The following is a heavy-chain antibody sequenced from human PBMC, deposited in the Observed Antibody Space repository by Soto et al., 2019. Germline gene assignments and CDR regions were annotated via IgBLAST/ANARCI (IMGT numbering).Heavy chain of an antibody. CDR2: INHSGST. D-gene: IGHD3-10*01. CDR3: ARANGSGYYYGMDV. Sequence: SETLSLTCAVYGGPFSGYYWSWIRQPPGKGLEWIGEINHSGSTNYNPSLKSRVTISVDTSKNQFSLKLSSVTAADTAVYYCARANGSGYYYGMDVWGQGTTVTVSS. CDR1: GGPFSGYY. V-gene: IGHV4-34*01. J-gene: IGHJ6*02.